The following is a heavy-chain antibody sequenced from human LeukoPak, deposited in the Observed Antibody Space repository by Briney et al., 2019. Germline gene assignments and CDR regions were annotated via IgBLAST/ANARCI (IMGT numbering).Heavy chain of an antibody. Sequence: GGSLRLSCAASGFTFSRYGMHWVRQAPGRGLEWVAVVSYDGSNKYYADSVKGRFTISRDNSKNTLYLQMNSLRPEDTAVYYCAKDSGLVAYFQHWGQGTLVTVSS. J-gene: IGHJ1*01. CDR1: GFTFSRYG. D-gene: IGHD2-8*02. CDR2: VSYDGSNK. CDR3: AKDSGLVAYFQH. V-gene: IGHV3-30*18.